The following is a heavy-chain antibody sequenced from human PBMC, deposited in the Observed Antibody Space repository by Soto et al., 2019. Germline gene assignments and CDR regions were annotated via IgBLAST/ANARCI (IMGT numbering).Heavy chain of an antibody. Sequence: QVQLVQSGAEVKKPGASVKVSCKASGYTFTSYGISWVRQAPGQGLEWMGWISAYNGNTKYAQKFQGRVTMTTDTSTRTASMELRSLRSDDTAVYDCARDPPIFAHWGQGTLVTVSS. CDR2: ISAYNGNT. J-gene: IGHJ4*02. CDR1: GYTFTSYG. V-gene: IGHV1-18*04. CDR3: ARDPPIFAH.